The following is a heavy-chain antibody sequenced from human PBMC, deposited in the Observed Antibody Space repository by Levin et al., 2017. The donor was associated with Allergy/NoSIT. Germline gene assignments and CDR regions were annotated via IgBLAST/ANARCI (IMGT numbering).Heavy chain of an antibody. CDR1: RFTFNSYA. CDR2: IWYDGSNK. Sequence: GGSLRLSCAASRFTFNSYAMHWVRQAPGKGLEWVAVIWYDGSNKYYADSVKGRFTISRDNSKNTLSLQMNSLRAEDTAVYYCAKFSTTGYNYGSVGAREWDYWGQGTLVIVSS. CDR3: AKFSTTGYNYGSVGAREWDY. V-gene: IGHV3-33*06. J-gene: IGHJ4*02. D-gene: IGHD5-18*01.